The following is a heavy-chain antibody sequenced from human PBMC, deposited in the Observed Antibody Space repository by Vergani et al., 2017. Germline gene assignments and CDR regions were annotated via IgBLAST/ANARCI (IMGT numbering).Heavy chain of an antibody. V-gene: IGHV4-31*11. CDR1: GGSISSGGYY. D-gene: IGHD2-15*01. CDR3: ARGLGYCSGGSCYPTDY. Sequence: QVQLQESGPGLVKPSQTLSLTCAVSGGSISSGGYYWSWIRQHPGKGLEWIGYIYYSGSTYYNPSLKSRVTISVDTSKNQFSLKLSSVTAADTAVYYCARGLGYCSGGSCYPTDYWGQGTLVTVSS. CDR2: IYYSGST. J-gene: IGHJ4*02.